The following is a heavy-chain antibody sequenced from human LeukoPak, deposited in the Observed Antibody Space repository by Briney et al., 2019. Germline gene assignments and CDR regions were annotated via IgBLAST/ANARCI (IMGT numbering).Heavy chain of an antibody. V-gene: IGHV4-39*01. CDR3: AKFKPRTGFDY. J-gene: IGHJ4*02. D-gene: IGHD1-14*01. CDR1: GHSITTTSFS. Sequence: SETLSLPCAVSGHSITTTSFSWAWIRQPPGQDLEWIAPISSNGEAYYHPSLVSRVTISIDTSKNQFSLDLTSVTAADTGLCYCAKFKPRTGFDYWGQGILVIVSS. CDR2: ISSNGEA.